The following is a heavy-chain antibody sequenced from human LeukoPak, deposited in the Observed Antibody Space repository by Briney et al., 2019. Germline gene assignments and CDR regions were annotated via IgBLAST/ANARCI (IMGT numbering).Heavy chain of an antibody. CDR2: INHSGST. CDR3: ARRQAVAGPFDY. Sequence: SETLSLTCAVYGGSFSGYYWSWIRQPPGKGLEWIGEINHSGSTYYNPSLKSRVTISVGTSKNQFSLKLSSVTAADTAVYYCARRQAVAGPFDYWGQGTLVTVSS. J-gene: IGHJ4*02. CDR1: GGSFSGYY. D-gene: IGHD6-19*01. V-gene: IGHV4-34*01.